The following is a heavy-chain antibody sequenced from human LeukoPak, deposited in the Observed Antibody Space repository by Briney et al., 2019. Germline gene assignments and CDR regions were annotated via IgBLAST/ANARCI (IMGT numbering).Heavy chain of an antibody. Sequence: GESLKISCKGSGYSFTNYWIGWVRQMPGKGLEWMGIIYPGDSDTKYSPSFQGQVTISADKSISTAYLQWSSLKASDTAMYYCARHEICGGGDCYSHVDYWGQGTLVTVSS. D-gene: IGHD2-21*02. J-gene: IGHJ4*02. CDR2: IYPGDSDT. V-gene: IGHV5-51*01. CDR3: ARHEICGGGDCYSHVDY. CDR1: GYSFTNYW.